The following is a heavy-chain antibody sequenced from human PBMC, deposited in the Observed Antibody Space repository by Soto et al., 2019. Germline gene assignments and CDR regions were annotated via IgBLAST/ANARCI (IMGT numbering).Heavy chain of an antibody. Sequence: SETLSLTCAVYGGSFSGYYWSWIRRPPGKGLEWIGEINHSGSTNYNPSLKSRVTISVDTSKNQFSLKLSSVTAADTAVYYCARGLSYYYYYMDVWGKGTTVTSP. J-gene: IGHJ6*03. CDR2: INHSGST. CDR3: ARGLSYYYYYMDV. V-gene: IGHV4-34*01. CDR1: GGSFSGYY.